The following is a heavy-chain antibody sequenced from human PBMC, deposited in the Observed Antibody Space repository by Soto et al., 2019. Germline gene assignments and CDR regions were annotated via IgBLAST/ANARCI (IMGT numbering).Heavy chain of an antibody. V-gene: IGHV3-21*02. CDR2: ISSSSSHI. CDR1: GFTLTSYS. Sequence: EVQLVESGGGLVKPGGSLRLSCEASGFTLTSYSMNWVRQASGKGLEWVSSISSSSSHIYYADSVKGRFTISRDNARNSLYLQMNSLRAEDTAVYXXVRERGLSSFYGMDVWGQGTTVTVSS. J-gene: IGHJ6*02. D-gene: IGHD3-10*01. CDR3: VRERGLSSFYGMDV.